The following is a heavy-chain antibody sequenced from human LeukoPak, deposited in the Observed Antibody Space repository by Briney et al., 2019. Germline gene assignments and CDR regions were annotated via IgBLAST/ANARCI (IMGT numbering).Heavy chain of an antibody. CDR3: AREAAAGTGLVVGYFDY. V-gene: IGHV4-34*01. CDR1: GGSFSGYY. CDR2: INHSGST. D-gene: IGHD6-13*01. J-gene: IGHJ4*02. Sequence: SETLSLTCAVHGGSFSGYYWSWIRQPPGKGLEWIGEINHSGSTNYNPSLKCRVTISVDTSKNQFSLKLSSVTAADTAVYYCAREAAAGTGLVVGYFDYWGQGTLVTVSS.